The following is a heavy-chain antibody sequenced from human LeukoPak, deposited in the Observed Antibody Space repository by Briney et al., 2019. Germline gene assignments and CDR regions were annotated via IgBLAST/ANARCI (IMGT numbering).Heavy chain of an antibody. J-gene: IGHJ4*02. Sequence: MSSETLSLTCTVSGGSISSGSYYWSWIRQPAGKGLEWIGRIYTSGSTNYNPSLKSRVTISVDTSKNQFSLKLSSVTAADTAVYYCARGSLKDWNDGGGFDYWGQGTLVTVSS. CDR1: GGSISSGSYY. CDR2: IYTSGST. CDR3: ARGSLKDWNDGGGFDY. D-gene: IGHD1-1*01. V-gene: IGHV4-61*02.